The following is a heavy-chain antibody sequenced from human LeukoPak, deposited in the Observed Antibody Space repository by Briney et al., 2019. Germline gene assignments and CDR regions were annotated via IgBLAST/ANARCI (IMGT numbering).Heavy chain of an antibody. Sequence: RPSETLSLTCAVYGGSFSGYYWSWIRQPPGKGLEWIGEINHSGSTNYNPSLKSRVTISVDTSKNQFSLKLSSVTAADTAVYYCARTHTIFGPRFDYWGQGTLVTVSS. CDR1: GGSFSGYY. CDR2: INHSGST. CDR3: ARTHTIFGPRFDY. V-gene: IGHV4-34*01. D-gene: IGHD3-3*01. J-gene: IGHJ4*02.